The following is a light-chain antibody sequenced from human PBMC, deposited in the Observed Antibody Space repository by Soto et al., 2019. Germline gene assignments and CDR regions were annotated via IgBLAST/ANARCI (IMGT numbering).Light chain of an antibody. J-gene: IGLJ2*01. V-gene: IGLV1-40*01. CDR2: GNN. CDR1: SSNIGAGYD. CDR3: QSNDSSLSSVV. Sequence: QSVLTLPPSVSGAPGQRVTISCTGSSSNIGAGYDVHWYQQLPGTTPKLLIYGNNNRPSGVPDRFSGSKSGTSASLAITGLQAEDEADYYCQSNDSSLSSVVFGAGTKLTVL.